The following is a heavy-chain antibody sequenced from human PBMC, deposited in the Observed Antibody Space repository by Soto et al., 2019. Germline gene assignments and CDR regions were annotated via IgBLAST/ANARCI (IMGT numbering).Heavy chain of an antibody. D-gene: IGHD3-22*01. Sequence: GGSLRLSCAASGFTFSSYAMHWVRQTPDKGLEWVAVISNDGGSKNYADSVKGRFTISRDNSMNTLYLQMNSLRAEDTSVYYCAKLVVNDTMRSRSGAFDIWGQGTMVTVSS. J-gene: IGHJ3*02. V-gene: IGHV3-30-3*02. CDR1: GFTFSSYA. CDR2: ISNDGGSK. CDR3: AKLVVNDTMRSRSGAFDI.